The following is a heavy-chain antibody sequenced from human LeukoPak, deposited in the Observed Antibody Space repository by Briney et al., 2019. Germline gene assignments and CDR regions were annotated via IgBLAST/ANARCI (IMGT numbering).Heavy chain of an antibody. V-gene: IGHV3-23*01. CDR1: GFTFSSYT. D-gene: IGHD5-12*01. CDR2: IWPGGSPT. Sequence: GALRLSCAASGFTFSSYTINWVRQAPGKGLEWVSLIWPGGSPTYYAESVKGRFTISRDNSKNIVYLQMYSLGAEDTAIYYCAKDQRPDSGYDIDSWGQGTLVTVSS. J-gene: IGHJ4*02. CDR3: AKDQRPDSGYDIDS.